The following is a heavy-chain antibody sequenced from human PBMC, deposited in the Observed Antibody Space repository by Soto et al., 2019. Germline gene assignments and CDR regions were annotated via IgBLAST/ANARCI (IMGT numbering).Heavy chain of an antibody. V-gene: IGHV4-39*01. CDR3: AKHRGETHYDAFDI. J-gene: IGHJ3*02. Sequence: QLQLQESGPGLVKPSETLSLTCTVSGGSISSASYYWGWIRQPPGKGLEWIGSISYSGSTYYNPSLKSRVTISVETSRNQFSLKLSSVPAADTAVYYCAKHRGETHYDAFDIWGQGTMVTVSS. CDR1: GGSISSASYY. CDR2: ISYSGST.